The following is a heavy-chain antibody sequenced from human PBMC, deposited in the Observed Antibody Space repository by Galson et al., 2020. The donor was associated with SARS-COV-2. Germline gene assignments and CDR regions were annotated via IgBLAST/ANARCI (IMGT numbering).Heavy chain of an antibody. CDR3: AKDFGAQFGSDGRFD. D-gene: IGHD2-15*01. Sequence: GESLKISCSTSGFNFSSHANNWVRPTPGKGLEWVSGINENGRHTYYADPVKSRFTISKDSSKNTVYLQMNSLRAEDTALYYCAKDFGAQFGSDGRFD. CDR2: INENGRHT. V-gene: IGHV3-23*01. CDR1: GFNFSSHA. J-gene: IGHJ4*01.